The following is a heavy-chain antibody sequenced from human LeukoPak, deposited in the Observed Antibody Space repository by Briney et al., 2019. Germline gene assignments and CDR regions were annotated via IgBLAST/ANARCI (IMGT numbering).Heavy chain of an antibody. CDR1: GYTFTGYY. CDR2: INPNSGGT. J-gene: IGHJ5*02. Sequence: ASVKVSCKASGYTFTGYYMHWVRQAPGQGLEWMGWINPNSGGTNYAQKFQGRVTMTRDTSISTAYMELSRPRSDDTAVYYCARDMGIAAAGTEWFNPWGQGTLVTVSS. D-gene: IGHD6-13*01. CDR3: ARDMGIAAAGTEWFNP. V-gene: IGHV1-2*02.